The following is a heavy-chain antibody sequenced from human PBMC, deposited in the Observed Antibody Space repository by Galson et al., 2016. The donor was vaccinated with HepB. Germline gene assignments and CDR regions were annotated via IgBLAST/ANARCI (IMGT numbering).Heavy chain of an antibody. D-gene: IGHD2-15*01. CDR1: GGSVSSASYY. J-gene: IGHJ4*02. CDR3: ARGTSCVDY. Sequence: SETLSLTCTVSGGSVSSASYYWNWIRQPPEKGLEWIGYVYHSGSTNYNPSLKSRVTISVDTSKNQFSLKLNSVTAADTAVYYCARGTSCVDYWGQGTLVPVSS. V-gene: IGHV4-61*01. CDR2: VYHSGST.